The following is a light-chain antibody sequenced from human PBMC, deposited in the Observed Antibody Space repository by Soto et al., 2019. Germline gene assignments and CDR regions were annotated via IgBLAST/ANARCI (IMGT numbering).Light chain of an antibody. CDR2: DAS. CDR1: QDISNY. J-gene: IGKJ5*01. V-gene: IGKV1-33*01. CDR3: QQSDSLPIT. Sequence: DIQMTQSPSSLSASVGDRVTITCRASQDISNYLNWYQQRPGKAPQLLIYDASNLERGVPSRFSGTRSGTHFTFAITSLQPEDVATYSCQQSDSLPITFGQGTRLEI.